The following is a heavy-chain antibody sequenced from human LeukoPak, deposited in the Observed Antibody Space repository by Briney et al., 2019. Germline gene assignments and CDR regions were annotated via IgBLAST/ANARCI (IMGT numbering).Heavy chain of an antibody. CDR1: GGSISSYY. CDR3: ARGYYDFWSGYYTGIPFDY. Sequence: SETLSLTCTVSGGSISSYYWSWIRQPPGKGLEWIGYIYYSGSTNYNPSLKGRVTISVDTSKNQFSLKLSSVTAADTAVYYCARGYYDFWSGYYTGIPFDYWGQGTLVTVSS. D-gene: IGHD3-3*01. CDR2: IYYSGST. V-gene: IGHV4-59*01. J-gene: IGHJ4*02.